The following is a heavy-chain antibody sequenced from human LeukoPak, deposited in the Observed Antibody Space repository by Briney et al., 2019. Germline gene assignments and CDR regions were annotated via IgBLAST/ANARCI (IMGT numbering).Heavy chain of an antibody. Sequence: GGSLRLSCAASGYTFSNDWMSWVRQAPGKGLEWVSGISWNSGSIGYADSVKGRFTISRDNAKNSLYLQMNSLRAEDTALYYCAKGYSSSSLSLFDYWGQGTLVTVSS. CDR1: GYTFSNDW. CDR3: AKGYSSSSLSLFDY. J-gene: IGHJ4*02. V-gene: IGHV3-9*01. CDR2: ISWNSGSI. D-gene: IGHD6-6*01.